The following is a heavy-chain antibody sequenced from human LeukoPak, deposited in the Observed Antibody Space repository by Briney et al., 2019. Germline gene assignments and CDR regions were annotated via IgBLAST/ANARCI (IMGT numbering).Heavy chain of an antibody. Sequence: GGSLRLSCAASGLTFSSYWMSWVRQAPGKGLEWVANIKQDGSEKYYVDSVKGRFTISRDNAKNSLYLQMNSLRAEDTAVYYCARALGSYYYGPGSYFDPWGQGTLVTVSS. CDR2: IKQDGSEK. V-gene: IGHV3-7*04. CDR1: GLTFSSYW. J-gene: IGHJ5*02. D-gene: IGHD3-10*01. CDR3: ARALGSYYYGPGSYFDP.